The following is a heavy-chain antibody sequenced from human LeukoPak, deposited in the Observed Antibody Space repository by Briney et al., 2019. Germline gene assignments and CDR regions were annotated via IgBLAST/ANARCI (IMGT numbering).Heavy chain of an antibody. CDR2: IIPIFGTA. Sequence: ASVKVSCKASGGTFSSYAISWVRQAPGQGLEWMGGIIPIFGTANYAQKFQGRVTITADESTSTAYMELSSLRSEDTAVHYCARILAYYYDSSGYHFDYWGQGTLVTVSS. D-gene: IGHD3-22*01. CDR3: ARILAYYYDSSGYHFDY. CDR1: GGTFSSYA. V-gene: IGHV1-69*13. J-gene: IGHJ4*02.